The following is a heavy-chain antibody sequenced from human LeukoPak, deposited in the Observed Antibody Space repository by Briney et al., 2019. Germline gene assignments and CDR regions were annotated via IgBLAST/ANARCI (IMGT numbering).Heavy chain of an antibody. CDR1: GGTFSSYA. Sequence: ASVKVSCKGSGGTFSSYAISWVRQAPGQGLEWMGGVIPIFGTANYAQKFQGRVTITADVSTSTAYMELSSLRSEDTAVYYCAGRYCSSTSCYTVNAFDIWGQGTMVTVSS. J-gene: IGHJ3*02. D-gene: IGHD2-2*02. V-gene: IGHV1-69*13. CDR3: AGRYCSSTSCYTVNAFDI. CDR2: VIPIFGTA.